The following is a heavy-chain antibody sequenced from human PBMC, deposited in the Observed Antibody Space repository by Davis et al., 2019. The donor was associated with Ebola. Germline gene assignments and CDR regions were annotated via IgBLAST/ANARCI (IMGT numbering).Heavy chain of an antibody. V-gene: IGHV1-18*01. CDR1: GYTFTSYG. D-gene: IGHD6-19*01. Sequence: ASVKVSCKASGYTFTSYGISWVRQAPGQGLEWMGWISAYNGNTNYAQKLQGRVTMTTDTSTSTAYMELRSLRSDDTAVYYCARLLYSSGWYDYYYYYGMDVWGQGTTVTVSS. CDR3: ARLLYSSGWYDYYYYYGMDV. CDR2: ISAYNGNT. J-gene: IGHJ6*02.